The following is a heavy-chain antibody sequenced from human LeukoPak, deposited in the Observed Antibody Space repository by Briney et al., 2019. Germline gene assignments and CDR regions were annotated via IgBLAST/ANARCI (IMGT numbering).Heavy chain of an antibody. CDR1: GGSFNGYY. CDR3: ARAPYYYGSGKFDP. D-gene: IGHD3-10*01. CDR2: INHSGGT. Sequence: PSETLSLTCAVYGGSFNGYYWSWIRQPPGKGLEWIGEINHSGGTNYSPSLKSRVTISVDTSKNQFSLKLSSVTAADTAVYYCARAPYYYGSGKFDPWGQGTLVTVSS. V-gene: IGHV4-34*01. J-gene: IGHJ5*02.